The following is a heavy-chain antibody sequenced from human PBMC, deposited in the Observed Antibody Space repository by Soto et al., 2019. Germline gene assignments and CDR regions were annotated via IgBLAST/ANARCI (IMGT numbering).Heavy chain of an antibody. Sequence: QVQLVESGGGVVQPGRSLRLSCAASGFTFSSYGMHWVRQAPGKGLEWVAVISYDGSNKYYADSVKGRFTISRDNSKNTLYLQMNRLRAEDTAVYYCAKVGVLNDWAFFDYWGQGTLVTVSS. CDR1: GFTFSSYG. CDR3: AKVGVLNDWAFFDY. J-gene: IGHJ4*02. V-gene: IGHV3-30*18. D-gene: IGHD1-1*01. CDR2: ISYDGSNK.